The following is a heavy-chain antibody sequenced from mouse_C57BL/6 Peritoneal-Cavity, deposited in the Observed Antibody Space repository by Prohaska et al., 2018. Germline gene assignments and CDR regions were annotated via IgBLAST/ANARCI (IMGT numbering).Heavy chain of an antibody. CDR3: ATPYYGSSSYWYFDV. V-gene: IGHV5-17*01. J-gene: IGHJ1*03. CDR1: GFTFSDYG. CDR2: ISSGSSTI. Sequence: EVQLVESGGGLVKPGGSLKLSCAASGFTFSDYGMHWVRQAPEKGLELVAYISSGSSTIYYADTVKGRFTISRDNAKNTLFLQMTSLRSEDTAMYYCATPYYGSSSYWYFDVWGTGTTVTVSS. D-gene: IGHD1-1*01.